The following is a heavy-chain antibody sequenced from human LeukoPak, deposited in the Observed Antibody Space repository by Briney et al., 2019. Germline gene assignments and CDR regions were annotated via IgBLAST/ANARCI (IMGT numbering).Heavy chain of an antibody. J-gene: IGHJ4*02. D-gene: IGHD2/OR15-2a*01. Sequence: PGGSLRLSCTASGFRFSDYYMSWTRQTPGKGLEWISYISGSTSSNYTAYSDSVKGRFTISRDNAKNSLYLQMKNLRPEDTAIYYCARLSGDYWGQGILVSVSS. V-gene: IGHV3-11*06. CDR3: ARLSGDY. CDR1: GFRFSDYY. CDR2: ISGSTSSN.